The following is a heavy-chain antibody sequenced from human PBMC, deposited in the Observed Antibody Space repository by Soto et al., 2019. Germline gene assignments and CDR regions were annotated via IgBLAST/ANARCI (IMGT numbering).Heavy chain of an antibody. Sequence: TLSLTYTVSGGSIRNGDYYWGWIRQPPGKGLEWIGYVYYSGTTYSHPSLNSRVSISVDTSENQFSLRLTSVTAADTAVYYCVTVNLVGAAYYFDYWGPGTLVTVSS. CDR1: GGSIRNGDYY. J-gene: IGHJ4*02. CDR3: VTVNLVGAAYYFDY. CDR2: VYYSGTT. D-gene: IGHD1-26*01. V-gene: IGHV4-30-4*01.